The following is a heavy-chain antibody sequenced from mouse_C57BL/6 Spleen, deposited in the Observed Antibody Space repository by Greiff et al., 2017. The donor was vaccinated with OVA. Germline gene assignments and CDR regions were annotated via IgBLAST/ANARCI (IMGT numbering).Heavy chain of an antibody. Sequence: EVQLVESGGGLVKPGGSLKLSCAASGFTFSDYGMHWVRQAPEKGLEWVAYISSGSSTIYYADTVKGRFTISRDNAKNTLFLQMTSLRSEDTAMYYCARHYYGSSYYAMDYWGQGTSVTVSS. V-gene: IGHV5-17*01. CDR1: GFTFSDYG. D-gene: IGHD1-1*01. CDR3: ARHYYGSSYYAMDY. CDR2: ISSGSSTI. J-gene: IGHJ4*01.